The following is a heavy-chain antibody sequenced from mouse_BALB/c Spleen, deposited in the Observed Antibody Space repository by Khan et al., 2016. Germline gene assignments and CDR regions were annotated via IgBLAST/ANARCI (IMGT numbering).Heavy chain of an antibody. CDR1: GFDFRRYW. CDR3: ARAGYYGYLAY. D-gene: IGHD1-1*01. Sequence: EVKLLESGGGLVQPGGSLKLSCAASGFDFRRYWMSWVRQAPGKGLEWIGEINPDSRTINYSPSLKDKFTISRDNAKRTLYLQMSKVRSEDTALYYCARAGYYGYLAYLGQGTLVSVSA. J-gene: IGHJ3*01. V-gene: IGHV4-1*02. CDR2: INPDSRTI.